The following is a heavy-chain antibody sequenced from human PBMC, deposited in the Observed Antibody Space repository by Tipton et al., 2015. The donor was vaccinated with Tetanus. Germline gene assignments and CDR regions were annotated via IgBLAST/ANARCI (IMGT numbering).Heavy chain of an antibody. D-gene: IGHD2-15*01. CDR1: GFTFDDYA. Sequence: SLRLSCAASGFTFDDYAMHWVRQAPGKGLEWVSGISWNSGSIGYADSVKGRFTISRDNAKNSMYLQMSSLRADDTAVHYCVREYCSGDNCYNPGYWGQGTRVIVSS. J-gene: IGHJ4*02. CDR3: VREYCSGDNCYNPGY. V-gene: IGHV3-9*01. CDR2: ISWNSGSI.